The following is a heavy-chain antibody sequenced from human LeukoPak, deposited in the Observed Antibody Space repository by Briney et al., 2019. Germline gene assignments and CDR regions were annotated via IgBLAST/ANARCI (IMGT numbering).Heavy chain of an antibody. D-gene: IGHD6-19*01. V-gene: IGHV3-9*01. CDR3: AARHSYRSGWFYFDF. CDR2: ITWNSDYK. CDR1: GYTFDNYA. Sequence: GGCLRLSCAASGYTFDNYAMHWVRQAPGKGLEWVSGITWNSDYKVYADSVKGRFTISRDNAKNSLYLQMNSLRDEDTALYYCAARHSYRSGWFYFDFWGQGTLVTVSS. J-gene: IGHJ4*02.